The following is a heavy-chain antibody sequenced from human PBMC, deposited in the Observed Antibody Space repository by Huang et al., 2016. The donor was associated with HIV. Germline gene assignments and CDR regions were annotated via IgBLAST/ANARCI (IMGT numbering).Heavy chain of an antibody. CDR1: GGSISTSF. Sequence: QVQLQESGPGLVKPSETLSLTCTVSGGSISTSFWSWIRQSAGKGLEWIGGFCTRGNTKYNPSLRGRVTMSVDTSKNQFSLRLTAVTAADTAVYYCARENEFCGSTNCHHYYYGLDVWGQGTTVTVSS. CDR2: FCTRGNT. D-gene: IGHD2-2*01. CDR3: ARENEFCGSTNCHHYYYGLDV. V-gene: IGHV4-4*07. J-gene: IGHJ6*02.